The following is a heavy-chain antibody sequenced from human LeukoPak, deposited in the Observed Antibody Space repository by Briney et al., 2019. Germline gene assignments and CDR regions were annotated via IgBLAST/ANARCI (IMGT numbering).Heavy chain of an antibody. D-gene: IGHD3-10*01. CDR3: ARDYYYGSGSYGY. CDR2: INQDGSEK. V-gene: IGHV3-7*01. Sequence: PGGSLRLSCAASGFTFSSYEMNWVRQAPGKGLEWVANINQDGSEKYYVDSVRGRFTISRDSAKNSLYLQMNSLRVEDTAVYYCARDYYYGSGSYGYWGQGTLVTVSS. CDR1: GFTFSSYE. J-gene: IGHJ4*02.